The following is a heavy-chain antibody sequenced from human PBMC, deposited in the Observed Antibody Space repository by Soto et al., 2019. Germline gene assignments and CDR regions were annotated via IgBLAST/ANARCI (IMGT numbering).Heavy chain of an antibody. Sequence: ASVKVSCKASGYTFTSYGSSWVRQAPGQGREWMGWISAYNGNTNYAQKLQGRVTMTTDTSTSTAYMELRSLRSDDTAVYYCATERPYYYYGMDVWGQGTTVTVS. CDR2: ISAYNGNT. CDR1: GYTFTSYG. J-gene: IGHJ6*02. V-gene: IGHV1-18*01. CDR3: ATERPYYYYGMDV.